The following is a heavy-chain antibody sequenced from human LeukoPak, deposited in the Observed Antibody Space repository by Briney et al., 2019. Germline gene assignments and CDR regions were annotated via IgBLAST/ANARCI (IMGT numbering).Heavy chain of an antibody. Sequence: GGSLRLSCVASGFAFRNNAMSWVRQAPGKGLEWVSLISDSGGSTNYADSVKGRFTISRDNSKNTLYLQMNTLRAEDTAIYYRASSYGSSAHYPFDYWGQGTLVTVFS. J-gene: IGHJ4*02. V-gene: IGHV3-23*01. CDR1: GFAFRNNA. CDR2: ISDSGGST. CDR3: ASSYGSSAHYPFDY. D-gene: IGHD3-22*01.